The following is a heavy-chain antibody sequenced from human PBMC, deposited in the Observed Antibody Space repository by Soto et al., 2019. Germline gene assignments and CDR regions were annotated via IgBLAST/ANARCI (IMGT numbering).Heavy chain of an antibody. J-gene: IGHJ4*02. Sequence: GGSLRLSCVAFGFTFSTYEMTWVRRAPGKGLEWVSYISGSGSTRYYADSVEGRFTISRDNAKNSLFLQMNSLRAEDTAVYYWAGVRRKNAYYIDDWGQGTRVTVSS. CDR2: ISGSGSTR. V-gene: IGHV3-48*03. CDR3: AGVRRKNAYYIDD. CDR1: GFTFSTYE.